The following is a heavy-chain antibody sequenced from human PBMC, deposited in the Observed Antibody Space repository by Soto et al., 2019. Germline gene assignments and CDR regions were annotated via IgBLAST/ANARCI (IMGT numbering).Heavy chain of an antibody. CDR1: GFTFSSYA. J-gene: IGHJ4*02. D-gene: IGHD1-26*01. Sequence: PGGSLRLSCAASGFTFSSYAMHWVRQAPGKGLEWVAVISYDGSNKYYADSVKGRFTISRDNSKNTLYLQMNSLRAEDTAVYYCAREGYSGSPNDYWGQGTLVTVSS. V-gene: IGHV3-30-3*01. CDR2: ISYDGSNK. CDR3: AREGYSGSPNDY.